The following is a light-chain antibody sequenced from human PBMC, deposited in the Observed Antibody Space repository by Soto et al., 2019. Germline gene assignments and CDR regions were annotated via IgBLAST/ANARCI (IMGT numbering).Light chain of an antibody. J-gene: IGKJ1*01. V-gene: IGKV3-20*01. CDR2: GAS. CDR1: QSVASTY. Sequence: IVLTQSPGTLSLSPGERATLSCRASQSVASTYLGWYQQKPGQAPRLLIYGASSRATGIPDRFSGSGSGTDFTLIISRLEPEDFAVYYCQQYGASSWTFGQGTKVEIK. CDR3: QQYGASSWT.